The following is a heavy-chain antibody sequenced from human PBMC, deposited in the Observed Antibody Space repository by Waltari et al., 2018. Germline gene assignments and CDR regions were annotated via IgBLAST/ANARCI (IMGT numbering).Heavy chain of an antibody. CDR2: TYYRSKWYN. CDR1: GASVSSNSAA. J-gene: IGHJ5*02. D-gene: IGHD6-13*01. V-gene: IGHV6-1*01. CDR3: ARTSGIAAAGWFDP. Sequence: QVQLQQSGPGLVKPSQTLSLTCAISGASVSSNSAAWNWIRQSPSRGLELLGRTYYRSKWYNDYAVSVKSRITINPDTSKNQFSLQLNSVTPEDTAVYYCARTSGIAAAGWFDPWGQGTLVTVSS.